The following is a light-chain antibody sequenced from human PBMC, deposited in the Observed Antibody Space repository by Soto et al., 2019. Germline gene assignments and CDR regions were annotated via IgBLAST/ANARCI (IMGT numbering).Light chain of an antibody. CDR1: SSDVGGYNY. CDR3: SYNEGSTNV. Sequence: QSALTQPPSASGSPGQSVTISCTGTSSDVGGYNYVSWYQQHPGKAPKLMIYEVSKRPSGVPDRFSGSKSGNTASLTVSGLQAGDEADYYSSYNEGSTNVFGTGTKLTVL. CDR2: EVS. V-gene: IGLV2-8*01. J-gene: IGLJ1*01.